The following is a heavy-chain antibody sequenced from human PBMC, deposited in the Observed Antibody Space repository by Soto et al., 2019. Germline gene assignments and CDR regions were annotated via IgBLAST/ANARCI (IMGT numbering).Heavy chain of an antibody. V-gene: IGHV4-59*08. CDR1: GGSISSYY. Sequence: KPSETLSLTCTVSGGSISSYYWSWIRQPPGKGLEWIGYIYYSGSTNYNPSLKSRVTISVDTSKNQFSLKLSSVTAADTAVYYCARPRDCSSTSCYGALDPWGQGTLVTVSS. CDR3: ARPRDCSSTSCYGALDP. J-gene: IGHJ5*02. D-gene: IGHD2-2*01. CDR2: IYYSGST.